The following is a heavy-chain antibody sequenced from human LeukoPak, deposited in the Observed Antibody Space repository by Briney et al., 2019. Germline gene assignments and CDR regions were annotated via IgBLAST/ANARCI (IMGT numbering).Heavy chain of an antibody. Sequence: PGGSLRLSCAVSGFSFSFSEMNWVRRAPGKGPEGVSHISSGGTTKYFADSVRRRFTMSRDNAKHLLYLQMNSLRDEDTAVYYCARDTVNGPFVISLDLWGQGALVTVSS. D-gene: IGHD2-8*01. J-gene: IGHJ5*02. CDR3: ARDTVNGPFVISLDL. CDR1: GFSFSFSE. V-gene: IGHV3-48*03. CDR2: ISSGGTTK.